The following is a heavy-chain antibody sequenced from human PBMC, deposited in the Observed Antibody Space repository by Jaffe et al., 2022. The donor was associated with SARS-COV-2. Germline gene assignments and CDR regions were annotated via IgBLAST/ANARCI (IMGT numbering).Heavy chain of an antibody. CDR2: IIPIFGTA. Sequence: QVQLVQSGAEVKKPGSSVKVSCKASGGTFSSYAISWVRQAPGQGLEWMGGIIPIFGTANYAQKFQGRVTITADESTSTAYMELSSLRSEDTAVYYCASAGGHYSSSWSSYYYYYMDVWGKGTTVTVSS. J-gene: IGHJ6*03. V-gene: IGHV1-69*01. CDR3: ASAGGHYSSSWSSYYYYYMDV. CDR1: GGTFSSYA. D-gene: IGHD6-13*01.